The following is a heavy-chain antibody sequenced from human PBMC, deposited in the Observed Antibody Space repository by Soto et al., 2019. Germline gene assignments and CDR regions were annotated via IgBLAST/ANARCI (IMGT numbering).Heavy chain of an antibody. Sequence: PGESLKISCKAFRYSFTDYWIGWVRQMPGKGLEWMGFIYPGDSDTRYSPSFQGQVTISAYKSISTAYLQWSSLKASDSAIYFCASHTNSWYYFDHWGQGTVVTSPQ. CDR2: IYPGDSDT. CDR1: RYSFTDYW. D-gene: IGHD2-2*01. J-gene: IGHJ4*02. CDR3: ASHTNSWYYFDH. V-gene: IGHV5-51*01.